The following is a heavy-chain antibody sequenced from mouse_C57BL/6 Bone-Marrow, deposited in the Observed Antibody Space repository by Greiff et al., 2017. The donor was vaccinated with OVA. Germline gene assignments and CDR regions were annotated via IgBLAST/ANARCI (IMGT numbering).Heavy chain of an antibody. CDR3: ARHRGYGSSGWYFDV. J-gene: IGHJ1*03. D-gene: IGHD1-1*01. CDR1: GFSLTSYG. Sequence: VQLQESGPGLVAPSQSLSITCTVSGFSLTSYGVHWVRQPPGKGLEWLVVIWSDGSTTYNSALKSRLSISKDNSKSQVFLNMNSLQTDDTAMYYCARHRGYGSSGWYFDVWGTGTTVTVSS. CDR2: IWSDGST. V-gene: IGHV2-6-1*01.